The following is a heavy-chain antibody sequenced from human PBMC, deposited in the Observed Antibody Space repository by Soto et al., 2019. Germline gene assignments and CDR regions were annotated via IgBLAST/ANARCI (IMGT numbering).Heavy chain of an antibody. J-gene: IGHJ4*02. CDR3: AKATSATCTGSICYSFDY. D-gene: IGHD2-21*01. CDR1: GFTFSSYA. V-gene: IGHV3-23*01. CDR2: FSGGRDTT. Sequence: VQLLESGGGLVQPGGSLRLSCVASGFTFSSYAMSWVRQAPGQRLEWVATFSGGRDTTWHADYVKGRFTVSRDSSKNTRYLQMNSLRPENTALYYCAKATSATCTGSICYSFDYWGQGTLVTVSS.